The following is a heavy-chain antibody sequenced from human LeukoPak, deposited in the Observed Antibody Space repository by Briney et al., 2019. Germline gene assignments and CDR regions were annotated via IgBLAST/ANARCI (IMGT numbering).Heavy chain of an antibody. CDR1: GFTFSSYS. CDR2: ISSSSSYI. CDR3: ARDYGGDLRGFDY. V-gene: IGHV3-21*01. Sequence: PGGSLRLSCAASGFTFSSYSMNWVRQAPGKGLEWVSSISSSSSYIYYADSVKGRFTISRDNAKNSLYLQMNSLRAEDTAVYYCARDYGGDLRGFDYWGQGTLVTVSS. J-gene: IGHJ4*02. D-gene: IGHD3-16*01.